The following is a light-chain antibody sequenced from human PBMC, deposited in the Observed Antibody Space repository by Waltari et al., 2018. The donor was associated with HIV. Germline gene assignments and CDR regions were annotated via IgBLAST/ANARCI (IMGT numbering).Light chain of an antibody. J-gene: IGLJ3*02. V-gene: IGLV2-8*01. CDR1: SSDVGGFDY. Sequence: QSALTQPPSPSGSPAQSVTLSCTGTSSDVGGFDYVSWYQQHPAKAPKLLIYAVNRRPSGVPDRFSGSKSGNTASLTVSGLQTEDEADYYCSSYADTNNVLFGGGTKLTVL. CDR2: AVN. CDR3: SSYADTNNVL.